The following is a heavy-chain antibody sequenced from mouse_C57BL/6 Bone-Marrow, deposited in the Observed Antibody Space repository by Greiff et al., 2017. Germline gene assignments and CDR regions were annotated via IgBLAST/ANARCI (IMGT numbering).Heavy chain of an antibody. J-gene: IGHJ4*01. CDR1: GYAFSSYW. CDR2: IYPGDGDT. Sequence: QVQLKESGAELVKPGASVKISCKASGYAFSSYWMNWVKQRPGKGLEWIGQIYPGDGDTNYNGKFKGKATLTAAKSSSTAYMQLSSLTSEDSAVYFCASGAYYSNYDAMDYWGQGTSVTVSS. CDR3: ASGAYYSNYDAMDY. V-gene: IGHV1-80*01. D-gene: IGHD2-5*01.